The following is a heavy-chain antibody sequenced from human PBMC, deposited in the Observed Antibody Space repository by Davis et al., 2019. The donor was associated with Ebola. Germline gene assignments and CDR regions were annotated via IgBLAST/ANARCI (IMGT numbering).Heavy chain of an antibody. CDR1: GYTFISYD. J-gene: IGHJ4*02. Sequence: AASVKVSCKASGYTFISYDINWVRQAAAQGLEWMGWMNPNSGNTGYAQKFQGRVNMTRNTSISTAYMERSSLRVEDTNVYYCAKIEAYGSGNNFENWGQGTLVTISS. CDR3: AKIEAYGSGNNFEN. D-gene: IGHD3-10*01. V-gene: IGHV1-8*01. CDR2: MNPNSGNT.